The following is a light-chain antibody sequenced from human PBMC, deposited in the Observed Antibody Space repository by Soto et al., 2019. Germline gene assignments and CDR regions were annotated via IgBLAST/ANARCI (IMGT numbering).Light chain of an antibody. CDR2: DVT. CDR1: SSDVGGYNY. V-gene: IGLV2-14*03. Sequence: QSVLTQPASVSGSPGQSIAISCTGTSSDVGGYNYVSWCQQHPGKAPKLMIYDVTSRPSGVSDRFSGSKSGTTASLTISGLQAEDEADYYCCSYTSSTIYVFGTGTKLTVL. J-gene: IGLJ1*01. CDR3: CSYTSSTIYV.